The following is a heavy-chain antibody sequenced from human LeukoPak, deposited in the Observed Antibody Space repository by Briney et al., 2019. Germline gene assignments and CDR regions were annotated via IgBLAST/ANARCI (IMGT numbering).Heavy chain of an antibody. D-gene: IGHD2-15*01. CDR3: ARVDGSCSGGSCPSGNWFDP. J-gene: IGHJ5*02. CDR2: IYTSGST. Sequence: SETLSLTCTVSGGSISSYYWSWIRQPAGKGLEWIGRIYTSGSTNYNPSLKSRVTMSVDTSKNQSSLKLSSVTAADTAVYYCARVDGSCSGGSCPSGNWFDPWGQGTLVTVSS. CDR1: GGSISSYY. V-gene: IGHV4-4*07.